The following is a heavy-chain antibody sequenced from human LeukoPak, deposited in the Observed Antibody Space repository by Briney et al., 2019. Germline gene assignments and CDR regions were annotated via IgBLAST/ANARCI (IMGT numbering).Heavy chain of an antibody. CDR2: ISYDGSNK. CDR1: GFTFSSYG. CDR3: AKDLAYYGSGSYTDY. Sequence: GGSLRLSCAASGFTFSSYGMHWVRQAPGKGLEWVAVISYDGSNKYYADSVKGRFTISGDNSKNTLYLQMSSLRAEDTAVYYCAKDLAYYGSGSYTDYWGQGTLVTVSS. J-gene: IGHJ4*02. V-gene: IGHV3-30*18. D-gene: IGHD3-10*01.